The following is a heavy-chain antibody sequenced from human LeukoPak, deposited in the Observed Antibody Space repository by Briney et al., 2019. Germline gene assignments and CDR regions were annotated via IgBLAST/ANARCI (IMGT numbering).Heavy chain of an antibody. CDR2: IKQDGTEK. Sequence: GGSLRLSCAASGFTFSNYLMTWVRQAPGKGLEWVANIKQDGTEKYYVDSVKGRFTISRDNAENSLYLQMNSLRAEDTAVYYCTRDTGCPGGTCYSFYDYWGQGTLVTVSS. CDR1: GFTFSNYL. CDR3: TRDTGCPGGTCYSFYDY. J-gene: IGHJ4*02. D-gene: IGHD2-15*01. V-gene: IGHV3-7*01.